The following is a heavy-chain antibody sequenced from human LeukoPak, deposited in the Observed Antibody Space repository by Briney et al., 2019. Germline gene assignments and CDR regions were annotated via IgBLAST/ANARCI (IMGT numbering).Heavy chain of an antibody. CDR2: IKPSGRT. CDR1: GGSFSGYY. CDR3: ARVKEMAATSYHYYAMDV. D-gene: IGHD5-24*01. Sequence: PSETLSLTCAVYGGSFSGYYWSWIRQPPGKGLEWIGEIKPSGRTNYNPSLKSRVTISVDTSKNQFSLRLSSVTAADTAVYSCARVKEMAATSYHYYAMDVWGQGATVSVSS. V-gene: IGHV4-34*01. J-gene: IGHJ6*02.